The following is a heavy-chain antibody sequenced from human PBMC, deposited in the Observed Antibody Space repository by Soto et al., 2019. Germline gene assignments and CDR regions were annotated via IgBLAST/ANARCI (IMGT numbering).Heavy chain of an antibody. D-gene: IGHD2-2*02. Sequence: QVQLVQSGVAVKKPGASVKVSCKASGYTFTTYAMHWVRQAPGQRLEWMGWINAGNGKTKYSQKFQGRVTITRDTSATTADMELSSLRSEDTAVYYCARAGDDCSNTNCYMIDYWGQGTLVTVSS. CDR1: GYTFTTYA. CDR3: ARAGDDCSNTNCYMIDY. V-gene: IGHV1-3*01. J-gene: IGHJ4*02. CDR2: INAGNGKT.